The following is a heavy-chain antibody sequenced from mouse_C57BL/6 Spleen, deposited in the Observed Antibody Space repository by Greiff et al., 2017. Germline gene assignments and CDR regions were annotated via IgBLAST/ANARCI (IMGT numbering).Heavy chain of an antibody. J-gene: IGHJ1*03. CDR3: ARKKVIYYYGSSYSYFDV. CDR2: ILPGSGST. CDR1: GYTFTGYW. Sequence: QVQLQQSGAELMKPGASVKLSCKATGYTFTGYWIEWVKPRPGHGLEWIGEILPGSGSTNYNEKFKGKATFTADTSSNTAYMQLSSLTTEDSAIYYCARKKVIYYYGSSYSYFDVWGTGTTVTVSS. V-gene: IGHV1-9*01. D-gene: IGHD1-1*01.